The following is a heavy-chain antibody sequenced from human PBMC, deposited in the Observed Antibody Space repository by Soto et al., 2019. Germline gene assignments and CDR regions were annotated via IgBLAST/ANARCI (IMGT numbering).Heavy chain of an antibody. V-gene: IGHV3-7*03. Sequence: EVQLVESGGGLVQPGGPLRLSCAASRFTFSRYWMTWVRQAPGKGLEWVANIKQDGSEKYYVDSVKGRFTISRDNAKNSLFLQMNSLRAEDTAVYYCARVGDFWSAYRPNDAFDIWGQGTMVTVSS. J-gene: IGHJ3*02. CDR2: IKQDGSEK. CDR1: RFTFSRYW. CDR3: ARVGDFWSAYRPNDAFDI. D-gene: IGHD3-3*01.